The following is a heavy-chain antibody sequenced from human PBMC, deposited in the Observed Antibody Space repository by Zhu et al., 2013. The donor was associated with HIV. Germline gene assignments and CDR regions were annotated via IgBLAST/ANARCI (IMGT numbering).Heavy chain of an antibody. V-gene: IGHV4-4*02. CDR2: IYHIGST. J-gene: IGHJ1*01. CDR1: GGSISSINW. Sequence: QVQLQESGPGLVKPSGTLSLTCAVSGGSISSINWWTWVRQPPGKGLEWIGEIYHIGSTNYNPSLKSRAAISMDKSKNHFSLKLSSVTAADTAVYYCARGGDYGVYFQHWGQGTLVTVSS. D-gene: IGHD3-16*01. CDR3: ARGGDYGVYFQH.